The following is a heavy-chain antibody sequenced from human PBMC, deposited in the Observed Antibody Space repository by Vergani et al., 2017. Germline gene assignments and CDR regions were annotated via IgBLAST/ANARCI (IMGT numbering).Heavy chain of an antibody. CDR2: IIPIFGTA. J-gene: IGHJ3*02. D-gene: IGHD5-24*01. Sequence: QVQLVQSGADVKKPGSSVKVSCKASGGTSSSYAISWVRQAPGQGLEWMGRIIPIFGTANYAQKFQGRVTITADESTSTAYMELSSLRSEDTAVYYCARDGXEMASTLASDAFDIWGQGTMVTVSS. V-gene: IGHV1-69*13. CDR1: GGTSSSYA. CDR3: ARDGXEMASTLASDAFDI.